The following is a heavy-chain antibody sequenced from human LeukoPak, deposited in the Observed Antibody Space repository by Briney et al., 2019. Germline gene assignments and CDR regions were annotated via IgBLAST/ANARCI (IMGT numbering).Heavy chain of an antibody. CDR1: GYTFTSYY. Sequence: GASVKVSCTASGYTFTSYYMHWVRQAPGQGLEWMGWISAYNGNTNYAQKLQGRVTMTTDTSTSTAHMELRSLRSDDTAVYYCARDTYYYGSGSYYNEEGIDYWGQGTLVTVSS. CDR2: ISAYNGNT. J-gene: IGHJ4*02. CDR3: ARDTYYYGSGSYYNEEGIDY. V-gene: IGHV1-18*04. D-gene: IGHD3-10*01.